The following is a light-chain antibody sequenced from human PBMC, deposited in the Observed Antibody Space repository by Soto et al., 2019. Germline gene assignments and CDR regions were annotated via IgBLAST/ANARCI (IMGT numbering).Light chain of an antibody. Sequence: QSVLTQPPSASGSPGQSVTISCTGTSSDVGGYNYVSWYQQHPGKAPKLTIYEVSKRPSGVPDRFSGSKSGNTASLTVSGLQDEDEADYYCSSYAGSNNLGVFGGGTKLTVL. CDR1: SSDVGGYNY. CDR2: EVS. J-gene: IGLJ2*01. V-gene: IGLV2-8*01. CDR3: SSYAGSNNLGV.